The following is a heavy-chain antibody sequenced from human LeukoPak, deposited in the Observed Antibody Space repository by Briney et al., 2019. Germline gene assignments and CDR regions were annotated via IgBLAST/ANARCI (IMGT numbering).Heavy chain of an antibody. CDR1: GYTFTSYG. J-gene: IGHJ6*03. V-gene: IGHV1-18*01. Sequence: ASVKVSCKASGYTFTSYGISWVRQAPGQGLEWMGWISAYNGNTNYAQKLQGRVTMTTDTSTSTAYMELRSLRSDDTAVYYCARAPTGDYYYYYMDVWGKGTTVTVSS. CDR2: ISAYNGNT. CDR3: ARAPTGDYYYYYMDV. D-gene: IGHD1-14*01.